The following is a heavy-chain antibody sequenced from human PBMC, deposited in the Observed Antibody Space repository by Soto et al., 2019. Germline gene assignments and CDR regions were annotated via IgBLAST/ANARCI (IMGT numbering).Heavy chain of an antibody. CDR3: AQSAWTYDYYGMDV. CDR1: GFTFRGSG. D-gene: IGHD1-1*01. J-gene: IGHJ6*02. V-gene: IGHV3-30*03. CDR2: ISYNGGIE. Sequence: PGGSLRLSCVVSGFTFRGSGMHWVRQVPGKGLEWVAVISYNGGIEYYADSVKGRFTISRDNSKNTLNLQMNSLRAEDTAVYYCAQSAWTYDYYGMDVWGQGTTVTVSS.